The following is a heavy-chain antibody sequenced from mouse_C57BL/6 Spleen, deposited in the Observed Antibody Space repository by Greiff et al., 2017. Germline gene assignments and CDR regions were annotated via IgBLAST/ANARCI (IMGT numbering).Heavy chain of an antibody. CDR3: ARDQYYFDY. CDR2: IHPNSGST. J-gene: IGHJ2*01. V-gene: IGHV1-64*01. Sequence: QVQLQQPGAELVKPGASVKLSCKASGYTFTSYWMHWVKQRPGQGLEWIGMIHPNSGSTNYNEKFKSKDTLTVDKSSSTAYMQLSSLTSEDSAVYYCARDQYYFDYWGQGTTLTVSS. CDR1: GYTFTSYW.